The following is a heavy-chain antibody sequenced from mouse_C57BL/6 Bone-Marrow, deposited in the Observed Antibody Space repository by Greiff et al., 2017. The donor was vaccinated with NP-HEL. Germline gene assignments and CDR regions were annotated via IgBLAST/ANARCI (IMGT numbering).Heavy chain of an antibody. CDR1: GYAFSSYW. CDR3: ARHEEGTMVTTPPWFAY. J-gene: IGHJ3*01. Sequence: QVQLQQSGAELVKPGASVKISCKASGYAFSSYWMNWVKQRPGKGLEWIGQIYPGDGDTNYNGKFKGKATLTADKSSSTAYMQLSSLTSEDSAVYFCARHEEGTMVTTPPWFAYWGQGTLVTVSA. V-gene: IGHV1-80*01. D-gene: IGHD2-2*01. CDR2: IYPGDGDT.